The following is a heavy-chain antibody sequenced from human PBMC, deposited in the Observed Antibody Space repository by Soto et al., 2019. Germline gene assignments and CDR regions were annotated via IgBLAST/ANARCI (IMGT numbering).Heavy chain of an antibody. CDR1: GGAVSNYY. V-gene: IGHV4-34*01. Sequence: PSETLSLTCAVYGGAVSNYYWSWIRQPPGKGLEGIGEINRSGITNYNPSLKSRLTISVDTSKNQFSLRLPSVTAADTAVYYCARGTRYYDSSGYPTHFEYWGQGTLVTVSA. CDR2: INRSGIT. CDR3: ARGTRYYDSSGYPTHFEY. J-gene: IGHJ4*02. D-gene: IGHD3-22*01.